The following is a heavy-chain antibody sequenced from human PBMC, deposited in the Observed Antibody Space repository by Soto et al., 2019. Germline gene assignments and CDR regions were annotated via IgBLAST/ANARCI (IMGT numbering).Heavy chain of an antibody. Sequence: QVQLVESGGGVVQPGRSLRLSCAASGFTFSSYAMHWVRQAPGKGLEWVTVISYDGSNKYYADSVKGRFTVSRDNSKNTLYLQMNSLRAEHAAEYYCARDSWSFDYWGQGTLVTVSS. CDR2: ISYDGSNK. V-gene: IGHV3-30*01. CDR3: ARDSWSFDY. D-gene: IGHD2-15*01. CDR1: GFTFSSYA. J-gene: IGHJ4*02.